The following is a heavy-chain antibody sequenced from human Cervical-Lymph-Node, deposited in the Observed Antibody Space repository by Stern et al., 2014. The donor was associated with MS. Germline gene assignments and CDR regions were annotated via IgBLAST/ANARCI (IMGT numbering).Heavy chain of an antibody. CDR2: INTDTGNP. CDR1: GYPFTSEA. CDR3: TRGPMASFDF. J-gene: IGHJ4*02. Sequence: VQLVESGSELRKPGASVKVSCKASGYPFTSEAMNWVRQAPGQDFEWMGWINTDTGNPTYARGFAGRFVFSLDTPARTAYLPIRDLKAEDTAVYYCTRGPMASFDFWGQGTLGTVSS. D-gene: IGHD5-24*01. V-gene: IGHV7-4-1*02.